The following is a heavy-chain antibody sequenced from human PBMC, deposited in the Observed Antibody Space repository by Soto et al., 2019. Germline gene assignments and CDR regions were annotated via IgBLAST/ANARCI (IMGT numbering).Heavy chain of an antibody. J-gene: IGHJ4*02. V-gene: IGHV1-3*01. CDR3: ASPSNGSGNYY. CDR2: INADNGNT. CDR1: GYTFSNYA. D-gene: IGHD3-10*01. Sequence: QVQLVQSGAEVKKPGASVKVSCKASGYTFSNYALHWVRQAPGQRLEWMGWINADNGNTKYSQKFKGRVTFTRDTAASTAYMDLSSLRSEDTAVYYCASPSNGSGNYYWGQGTLVTVSS.